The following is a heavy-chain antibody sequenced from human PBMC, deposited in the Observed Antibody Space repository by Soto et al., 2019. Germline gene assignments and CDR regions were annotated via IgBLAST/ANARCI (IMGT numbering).Heavy chain of an antibody. D-gene: IGHD1-26*01. V-gene: IGHV4-31*03. J-gene: IGHJ5*02. CDR1: GCSIRDGGYY. CDR2: VYYTRST. Sequence: QVQLQESGPGLVKPSQSLSLTCTVSGCSIRDGGYYWSWVRQRLGEGREWFGYVYYTRSTYYNPSLKSRVTISVDMSKNQSTLNLNTVGAAGTAVYYCAQGPKPQPPSIVPPVWFDPRGQGTLVPVSS. CDR3: AQGPKPQPPSIVPPVWFDP.